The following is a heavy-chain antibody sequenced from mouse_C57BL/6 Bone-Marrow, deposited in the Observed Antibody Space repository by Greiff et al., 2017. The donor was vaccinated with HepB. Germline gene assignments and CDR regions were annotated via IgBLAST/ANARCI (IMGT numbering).Heavy chain of an antibody. V-gene: IGHV1-61*01. CDR3: ARTSYYSNYNWYFDV. D-gene: IGHD2-5*01. Sequence: QVQLQQPGAELVRPGSSVKLSCKASGYTFTSYWMDWVKQRPGQGLEWIGNIYPSDSETHYNQKFKDKATLTVDKSSSTAYMQLSSLTSEDSAVYYCARTSYYSNYNWYFDVWGTGTTVTVSS. CDR2: IYPSDSET. CDR1: GYTFTSYW. J-gene: IGHJ1*03.